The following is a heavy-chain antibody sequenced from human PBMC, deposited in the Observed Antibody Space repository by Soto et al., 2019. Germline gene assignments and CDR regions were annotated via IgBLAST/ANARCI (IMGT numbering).Heavy chain of an antibody. CDR3: ARDPVQATYYYFDY. CDR2: INAGNGNT. Sequence: GASVKVSCKASGYTFTSYSIHWVRQAPGQRLEWMGRINAGNGNTRYSQKFQDRVTITRDTSVSTAYMELSMLRSEDTAVYYCARDPVQATYYYFDYWGRGTLVTVSS. J-gene: IGHJ4*02. D-gene: IGHD1-26*01. V-gene: IGHV1-3*01. CDR1: GYTFTSYS.